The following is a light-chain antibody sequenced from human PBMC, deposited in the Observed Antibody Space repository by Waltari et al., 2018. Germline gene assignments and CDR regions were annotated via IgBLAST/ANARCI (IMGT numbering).Light chain of an antibody. CDR2: VAS. J-gene: IGKJ2*01. V-gene: IGKV3-15*01. Sequence: ETIMTQSPAILSVSPGETATLSCRASKSIGNNLAWYQQTPGQAPRLLIYVASSSGTGIPARFFGAGSGTDFTLTISSLQSEDFAVYYCQQYNEWPYTFGQGTKVDLK. CDR1: KSIGNN. CDR3: QQYNEWPYT.